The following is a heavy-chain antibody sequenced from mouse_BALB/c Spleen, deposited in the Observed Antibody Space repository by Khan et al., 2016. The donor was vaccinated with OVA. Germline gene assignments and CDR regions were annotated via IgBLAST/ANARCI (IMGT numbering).Heavy chain of an antibody. D-gene: IGHD2-4*01. CDR2: INYSGNT. CDR3: ARKYYYDYDPFPY. V-gene: IGHV3-2*02. J-gene: IGHJ3*01. Sequence: EVQLQESGPGLVKPSQSLSLTCTVTGYSITSEYAWNWIRQFPGNKLEWMGYINYSGNTRFNPSLKSRTSINRDTSKNQFFLQLNSVTTEDTATYYCARKYYYDYDPFPYWGQGTLVTVSA. CDR1: GYSITSEYA.